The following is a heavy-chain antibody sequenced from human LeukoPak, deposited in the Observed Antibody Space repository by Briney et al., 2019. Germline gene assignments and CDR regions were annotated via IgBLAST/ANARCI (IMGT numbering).Heavy chain of an antibody. CDR2: INPNSGNT. CDR1: GYTFTSYD. J-gene: IGHJ3*02. Sequence: VASVRVSCKASGYTFTSYDIIWVRQATGQGLEWMGWINPNSGNTGYAQRFQGRVTMTRSTSISTAYMELTSLRSEDTAVYYCARNDYGDGDAFDIWGQGTMVTVSP. CDR3: ARNDYGDGDAFDI. D-gene: IGHD4-17*01. V-gene: IGHV1-8*01.